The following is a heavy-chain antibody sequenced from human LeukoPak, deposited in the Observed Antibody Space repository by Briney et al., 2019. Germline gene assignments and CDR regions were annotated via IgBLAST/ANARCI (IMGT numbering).Heavy chain of an antibody. CDR3: AKGYYDFWSAYPNWFDP. J-gene: IGHJ5*02. Sequence: GGSLRLSCAASGFTFSSYAMSWVRQAPGKGLEWVSAISGSGGSTYYADSVKGRFTISRDNSKNTLYLQMNSLRAEDTAVCYCAKGYYDFWSAYPNWFDPWGQGTLVTVSS. D-gene: IGHD3-3*01. CDR1: GFTFSSYA. V-gene: IGHV3-23*01. CDR2: ISGSGGST.